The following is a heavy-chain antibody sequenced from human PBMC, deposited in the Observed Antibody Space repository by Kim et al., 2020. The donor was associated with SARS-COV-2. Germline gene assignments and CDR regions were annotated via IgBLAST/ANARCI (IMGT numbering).Heavy chain of an antibody. CDR2: ISYDGSNK. CDR3: ARVPSPQGVLLWFGELLRGMDV. J-gene: IGHJ6*02. D-gene: IGHD3-10*01. V-gene: IGHV3-30*04. CDR1: GFTFSSYA. Sequence: GGSLRLSCAASGFTFSSYAMHWVRQAPGKGLEWVAVISYDGSNKYYADSVKGRFTISRDNSKNTLYLQMNSLRAEDTAVYYCARVPSPQGVLLWFGELLRGMDVWDQGTTVTVSS.